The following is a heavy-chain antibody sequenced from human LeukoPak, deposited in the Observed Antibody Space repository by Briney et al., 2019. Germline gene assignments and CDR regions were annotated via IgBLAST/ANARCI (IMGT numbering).Heavy chain of an antibody. CDR2: ISSSMISI. V-gene: IGHV3-21*01. Sequence: KTGGSLRLSCAPSGFTFRRYDMNWVRQAPGKGLEWVSFISSSMISIHYADSVQDRFTISRDNARNILYLQMNSLRAEDTAVYYCARVYDVLTGGFDHWGQGALVTVSS. D-gene: IGHD3-9*01. J-gene: IGHJ4*02. CDR3: ARVYDVLTGGFDH. CDR1: GFTFRRYD.